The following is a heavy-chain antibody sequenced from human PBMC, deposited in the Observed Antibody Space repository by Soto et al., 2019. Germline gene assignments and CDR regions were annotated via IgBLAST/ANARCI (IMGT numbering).Heavy chain of an antibody. J-gene: IGHJ5*02. Sequence: EVQLLESGGGLVQPGGSLRLSCAASGFTFSSYAMSWVRQAPGKGLEWVSAISGSGGSTYYADSVKGRFTISRDNSKNTLHLQMNSLRAEDTAVYYCAKDLRVAAAHLNWFDPWGQGTLVTVSS. CDR2: ISGSGGST. V-gene: IGHV3-23*01. CDR1: GFTFSSYA. D-gene: IGHD6-13*01. CDR3: AKDLRVAAAHLNWFDP.